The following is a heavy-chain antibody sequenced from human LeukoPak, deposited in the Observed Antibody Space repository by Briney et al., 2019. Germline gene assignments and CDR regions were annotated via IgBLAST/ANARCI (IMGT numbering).Heavy chain of an antibody. CDR2: IQYSGRT. V-gene: IGHV4-4*02. J-gene: IGHJ4*02. CDR3: ARDESDFNKMAY. D-gene: IGHD5-24*01. CDR1: GGSISSNW. Sequence: PSETLSLTCAVSGGSISSNWWSWVRQPPGKGLEWIGEIQYSGRTNYSPSLKSRVTISLDKSKNQFSLNLYSVTAADTAMYYCARDESDFNKMAYWGQGTLVIVPS.